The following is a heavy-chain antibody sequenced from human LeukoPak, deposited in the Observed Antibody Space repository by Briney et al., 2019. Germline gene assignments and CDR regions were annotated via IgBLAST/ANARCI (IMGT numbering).Heavy chain of an antibody. CDR3: ATAIAAADPVIDY. Sequence: SETLSLTCTVSGGSISSHYWSWIRQPPGKGLERIGYIYYSGFTTYNPSLKSRVTISVDTSKNQFSLKLSSVTAADTAVYYCATAIAAADPVIDYWGQGTLVTVSS. J-gene: IGHJ4*02. CDR2: IYYSGFT. D-gene: IGHD6-13*01. CDR1: GGSISSHY. V-gene: IGHV4-59*08.